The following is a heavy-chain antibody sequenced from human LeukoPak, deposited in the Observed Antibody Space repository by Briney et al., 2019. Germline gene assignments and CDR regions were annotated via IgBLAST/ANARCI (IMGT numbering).Heavy chain of an antibody. J-gene: IGHJ5*02. CDR2: IYYSGST. CDR1: GGSISSSSYY. V-gene: IGHV4-39*07. D-gene: IGHD3-10*01. Sequence: PSETLSLTCTVSGGSISSSSYYWGWIRQPPGKGLEWIGSIYYSGSTYSNPSLKSRVTISVDTSKNQFSLKLTSVTAADTAVYYCARSQFYGSGSYQGRWFDPWGQGTLVTVSS. CDR3: ARSQFYGSGSYQGRWFDP.